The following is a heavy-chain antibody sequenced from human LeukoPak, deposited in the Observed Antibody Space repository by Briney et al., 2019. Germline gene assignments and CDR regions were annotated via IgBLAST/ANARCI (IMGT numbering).Heavy chain of an antibody. V-gene: IGHV4-34*01. D-gene: IGHD3/OR15-3a*01. Sequence: PSETLSLTCAVYGGSFSGYYWSWIRQPPGEGLEWIGEINHSGSTNYNPSLKSRVTISVDTSKNQFSLNLSSVTAADTAVYYCARRGLIDYWGQGTLVTVSS. J-gene: IGHJ4*02. CDR3: ARRGLIDY. CDR2: INHSGST. CDR1: GGSFSGYY.